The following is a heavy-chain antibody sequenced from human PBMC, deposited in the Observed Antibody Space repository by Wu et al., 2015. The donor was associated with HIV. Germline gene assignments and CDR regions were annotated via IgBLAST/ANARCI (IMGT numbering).Heavy chain of an antibody. V-gene: IGHV1-69*13. D-gene: IGHD2-21*01. CDR1: GGTFSSYA. CDR2: IIPIFGTA. CDR3: ARVYCGGDCYYYYYMDV. Sequence: QVQLVQSGAEVKKPGSSVKVSCKASGGTFSSYAISWVRQAPGQGLEWMGRIIPIFGTANYAQKFQGRVTITADESTSTAYMELSSLRSEDTAVYYCARVYCGGDCYYYYYMDVWGKGTTVTVSS. J-gene: IGHJ6*03.